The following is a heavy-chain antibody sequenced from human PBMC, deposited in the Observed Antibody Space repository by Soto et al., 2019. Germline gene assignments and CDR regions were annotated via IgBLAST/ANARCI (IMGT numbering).Heavy chain of an antibody. D-gene: IGHD3-16*01. CDR1: GFTFSSYA. V-gene: IGHV3-23*01. J-gene: IGHJ4*02. Sequence: PGGFLRLSCATSGFTFSSYAMSWVRQAPGKGLEWVSAISGSGGSTYYADSVKGRFTISRDNSKNTLYLQMNSLRAEDTAVYYCAKSWMITFGGAEHWGQGTLVTVSS. CDR3: AKSWMITFGGAEH. CDR2: ISGSGGST.